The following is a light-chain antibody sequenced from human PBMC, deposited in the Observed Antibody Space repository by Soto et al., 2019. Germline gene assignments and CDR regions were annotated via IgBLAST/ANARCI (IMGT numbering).Light chain of an antibody. Sequence: EIVVTQSPGILSVSPGDRATLSCRASQSVGRNLAWYHQKPGQAPTLLIYAASTRATGLPARFSCSGSGTAFTLTISSLQSEDFAVYYCQEYSEWPLFTFGPGTRVDIK. V-gene: IGKV3-15*01. CDR1: QSVGRN. J-gene: IGKJ3*01. CDR3: QEYSEWPLFT. CDR2: AAS.